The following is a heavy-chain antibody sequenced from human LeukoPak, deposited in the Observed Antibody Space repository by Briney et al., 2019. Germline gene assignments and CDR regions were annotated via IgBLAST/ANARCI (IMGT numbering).Heavy chain of an antibody. D-gene: IGHD2-2*01. V-gene: IGHV1-46*01. CDR2: INPSGGST. CDR1: GYIFTNHY. Sequence: ASVKVSCKSSGYIFTNHYMHWVRQAPGQGLEWMGIINPSGGSTSYAQKFQGRVTMTRDMSTSTVYMELSSLRSEDTAVYYCARDQLRGSLDYWGQGTLVTVSS. J-gene: IGHJ4*02. CDR3: ARDQLRGSLDY.